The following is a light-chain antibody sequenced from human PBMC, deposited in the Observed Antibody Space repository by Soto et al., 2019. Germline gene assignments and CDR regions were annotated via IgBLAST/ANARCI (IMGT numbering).Light chain of an antibody. Sequence: EVVRTRSPATHSKSPGERATLSCRARQSVSSNLAWYQQKPGRAPRLLIYGASTRATGIPARFSGSGSGTEFTLTISSLQSEDFAVYHCQQYNNWPRMYTFVQGTKVDIK. CDR3: QQYNNWPRMYT. J-gene: IGKJ2*01. CDR2: GAS. V-gene: IGKV3-15*01. CDR1: QSVSSN.